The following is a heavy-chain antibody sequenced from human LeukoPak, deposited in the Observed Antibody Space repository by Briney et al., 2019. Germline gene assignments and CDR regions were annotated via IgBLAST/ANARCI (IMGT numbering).Heavy chain of an antibody. Sequence: SETLSLTCAVYGGSFSGYYWSWIRQPPGKGLEWIGEINHSGSTNYNPSLKSRVTISVDTSKNQFSLKLSSVTAADTAVYYCARGRRYYGDGGLAYWGQGTLVTVSS. CDR1: GGSFSGYY. J-gene: IGHJ4*02. V-gene: IGHV4-34*01. D-gene: IGHD4-17*01. CDR2: INHSGST. CDR3: ARGRRYYGDGGLAY.